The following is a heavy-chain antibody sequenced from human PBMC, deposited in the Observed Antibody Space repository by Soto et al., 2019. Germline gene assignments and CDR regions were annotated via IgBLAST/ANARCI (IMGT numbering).Heavy chain of an antibody. CDR2: ISYDGSNK. CDR1: GFPFTTYG. D-gene: IGHD3-10*01. V-gene: IGHV3-30*03. J-gene: IGHJ4*02. Sequence: QVQLVESGGGVVQPGRSLRLSCAASGFPFTTYGMHWLRGGRGKGLEWVAVISYDGSNKYYADSVKGRFTISRDNSKNTLYLQMNSLRPEDTALYYCVGRQYYFDYRGQGTLVTVSS. CDR3: VGRQYYFDY.